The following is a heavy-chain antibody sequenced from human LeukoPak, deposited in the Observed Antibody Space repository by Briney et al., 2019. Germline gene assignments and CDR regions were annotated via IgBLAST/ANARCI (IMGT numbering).Heavy chain of an antibody. J-gene: IGHJ4*02. CDR3: ARYVSSGFYFDY. D-gene: IGHD3-22*01. V-gene: IGHV4-38-2*01. Sequence: KPSETLSLTCGVSGYSISSGYYWSWIRQPPRKGLEWIATIYHSGITYHNPSLKSRVSTSVDTSKNEFSVNVRSVTAADTAVYYCARYVSSGFYFDYWGQGTLVTVSS. CDR1: GYSISSGYY. CDR2: IYHSGIT.